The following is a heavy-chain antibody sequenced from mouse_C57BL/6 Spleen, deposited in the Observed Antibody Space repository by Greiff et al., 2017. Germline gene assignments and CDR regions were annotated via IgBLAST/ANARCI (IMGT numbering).Heavy chain of an antibody. D-gene: IGHD2-4*01. CDR3: ARPKYDYDLAWFAY. J-gene: IGHJ3*01. Sequence: EVMLVESGGGLVKPGGSLKLSCAASGFTFSSYTMSWVRQTPEKRLEWVATISGGGGNTYYPDSVKGRFTISRDNAKNTLYLQMSSLRSEDTALYYCARPKYDYDLAWFAYWGQGTLVTVSA. CDR1: GFTFSSYT. CDR2: ISGGGGNT. V-gene: IGHV5-9*01.